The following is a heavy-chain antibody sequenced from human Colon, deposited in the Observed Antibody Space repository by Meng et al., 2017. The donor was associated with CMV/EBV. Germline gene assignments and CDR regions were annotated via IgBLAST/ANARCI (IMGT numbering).Heavy chain of an antibody. V-gene: IGHV1-46*01. J-gene: IGHJ4*02. CDR1: GYHFPSYY. D-gene: IGHD5-24*01. CDR2: INPSGGST. Sequence: GYHFPSYYMHWVRQAPGQGLEWMGIINPSGGSTSYAQKFQGRVTMTRDTSTSTVYMELSSLRSEDTAVYYCARGGNRDGYNEYYFDYWGQGTLVTVSS. CDR3: ARGGNRDGYNEYYFDY.